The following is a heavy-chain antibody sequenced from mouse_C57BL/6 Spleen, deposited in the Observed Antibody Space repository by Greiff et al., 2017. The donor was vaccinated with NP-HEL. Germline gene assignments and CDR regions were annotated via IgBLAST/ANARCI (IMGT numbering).Heavy chain of an antibody. J-gene: IGHJ1*03. D-gene: IGHD4-1*01. CDR2: INPYNGGT. V-gene: IGHV1-19*01. Sequence: EVQLQQSGPVLVKPGASVKMSCKASGYTFTDYYMNWVKQSHGKSLEWIGVINPYNGGTSYNQKFKGKATLTVDKSSSTAYMELNSLTSEDSAVYYCARGGLTGSDWYFDVWGTGTTVTVSS. CDR3: ARGGLTGSDWYFDV. CDR1: GYTFTDYY.